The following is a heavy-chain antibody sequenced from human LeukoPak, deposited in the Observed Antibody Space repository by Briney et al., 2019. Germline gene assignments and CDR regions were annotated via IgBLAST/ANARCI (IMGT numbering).Heavy chain of an antibody. J-gene: IGHJ4*02. CDR1: GGSVSSYY. CDR3: ARDLGSGIDY. CDR2: IYTSGST. Sequence: PSETLSLTCTVSGGSVSSYYWSWIRQPAGKGLKWIGRIYTSGSTNYNPSLKSRVTMSVDTSKNQFSLKLRSVTAADTAVYYCARDLGSGIDYWGQGTLVTVSS. V-gene: IGHV4-4*07. D-gene: IGHD1-1*01.